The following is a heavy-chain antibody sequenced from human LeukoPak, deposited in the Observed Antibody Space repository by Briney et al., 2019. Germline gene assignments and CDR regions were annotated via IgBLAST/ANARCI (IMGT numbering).Heavy chain of an antibody. CDR1: GFIFSNAW. Sequence: GGSLRLSCAASGFIFSNAWMSWVRQAPGKGLEWVANIKDDGSEKYYVDSVKGRFTISRDNANNSLYLQMNSLRAEDTAVYYCATYVNWVAGDVYCQGTTVSVSS. CDR3: ATYVNWVAGDV. CDR2: IKDDGSEK. V-gene: IGHV3-7*01. D-gene: IGHD1-1*01. J-gene: IGHJ6*02.